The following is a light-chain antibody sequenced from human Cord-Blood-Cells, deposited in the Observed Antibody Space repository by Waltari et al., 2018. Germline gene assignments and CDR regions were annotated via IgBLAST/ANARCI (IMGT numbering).Light chain of an antibody. CDR3: QQYYSTPYT. V-gene: IGKV4-1*01. CDR1: QSVLYSSNNKNY. J-gene: IGKJ2*01. Sequence: DIVMTQCPDSLAVSLGERDTINCKSSQSVLYSSNNKNYLAWYQQKPGQPPKLLIYWASTRESGVPDRFSGSGSGTDFTLTISSLQAEDVAVYYCQQYYSTPYTFGQGTKLEIK. CDR2: WAS.